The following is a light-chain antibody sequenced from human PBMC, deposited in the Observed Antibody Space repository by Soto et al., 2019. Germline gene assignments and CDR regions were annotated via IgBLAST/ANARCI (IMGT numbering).Light chain of an antibody. Sequence: QSVLTQPRSVSGSPGQSVTISCTGTSSDVGGYNYVSWYQQHPGKAPKLMIYDVSKRPSGVPDRFPGSKSGNTASLTISGLQAEDEADYYCCSYAGRLFGGGTKLTVL. CDR2: DVS. CDR1: SSDVGGYNY. J-gene: IGLJ2*01. CDR3: CSYAGRL. V-gene: IGLV2-11*01.